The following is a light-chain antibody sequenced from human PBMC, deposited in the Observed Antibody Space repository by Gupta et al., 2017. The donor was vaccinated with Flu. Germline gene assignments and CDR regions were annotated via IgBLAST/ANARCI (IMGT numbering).Light chain of an antibody. J-gene: IGLJ1*01. CDR3: GSYTRSSTSV. CDR1: NSDVGASDY. Sequence: QSALTQPASVSGSPGPSITISCTGTNSDVGASDYVSWYQQHPGKVPRLLIYEVSNRPAGVSNRFSGSKSDNTASLTISGLQPEDEADYYCGSYTRSSTSVFGGGTKVTVL. CDR2: EVS. V-gene: IGLV2-14*01.